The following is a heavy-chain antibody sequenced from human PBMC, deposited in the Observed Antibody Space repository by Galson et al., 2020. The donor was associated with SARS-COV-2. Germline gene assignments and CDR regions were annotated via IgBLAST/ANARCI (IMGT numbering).Heavy chain of an antibody. V-gene: IGHV4-38-2*02. D-gene: IGHD3-22*01. Sequence: SETLSLTCTVSGYPVSTTNYWGWVRQPPGRGLEWIGSVYPSGTTYYNPSLKSRVNISVDTSKNQFSLRLDSVTPADTALYYCARQGVNMIVLVTVPGWYFDLWGRGTLVTVSS. J-gene: IGHJ2*01. CDR1: GYPVSTTNY. CDR2: VYPSGTT. CDR3: ARQGVNMIVLVTVPGWYFDL.